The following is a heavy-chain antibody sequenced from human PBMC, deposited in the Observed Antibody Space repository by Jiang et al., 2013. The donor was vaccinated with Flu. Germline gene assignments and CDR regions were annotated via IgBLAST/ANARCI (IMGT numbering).Heavy chain of an antibody. D-gene: IGHD3-10*01. CDR3: AKGVWFGEFNPAYYFDY. Sequence: VQLVESGGGLVRPGGSLRLSCAASGFTFSSYAMSWVRQAPGKGLEWVSAISGSGGSTHYADSVKGRFTISRDNSKNTLYLQMNSLRAEDTAVYYCAKGVWFGEFNPAYYFDYWGQGTLVTVSS. CDR2: ISGSGGST. J-gene: IGHJ4*02. V-gene: IGHV3-23*04. CDR1: GFTFSSYA.